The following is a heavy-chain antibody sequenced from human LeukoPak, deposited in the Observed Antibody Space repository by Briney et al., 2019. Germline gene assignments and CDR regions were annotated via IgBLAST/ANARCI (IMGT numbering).Heavy chain of an antibody. D-gene: IGHD6-19*01. V-gene: IGHV3-48*03. CDR1: GFTFSVYE. Sequence: PGGSLSLSCTVSGFTFSVYEMNWVRQAPGNGLEWVSNIGSSGTTRHYADSVKGRFSISRDNAENSLFLQMNSLRVEDTGIYYCALLAVASDFDYWGQGALVTVSS. CDR2: IGSSGTTR. CDR3: ALLAVASDFDY. J-gene: IGHJ4*02.